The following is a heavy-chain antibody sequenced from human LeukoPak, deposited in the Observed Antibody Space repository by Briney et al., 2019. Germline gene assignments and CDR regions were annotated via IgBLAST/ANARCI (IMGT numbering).Heavy chain of an antibody. D-gene: IGHD1-1*01. CDR1: GYMFTGYY. J-gene: IGHJ4*02. CDR2: INPNNGGT. V-gene: IGHV1-2*02. CDR3: ARDGNFDY. Sequence: ASVKVSCKASGYMFTGYYLHWVRQAPGQGLEWMGWINPNNGGTNYAQKFQGRVTMTRDTSISTAYMELSSLRSDDTAVYYCARDGNFDYWGQGTLVIVSS.